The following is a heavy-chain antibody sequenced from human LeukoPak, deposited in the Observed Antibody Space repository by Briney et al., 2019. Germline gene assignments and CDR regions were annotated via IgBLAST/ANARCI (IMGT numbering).Heavy chain of an antibody. CDR1: GFTFSDHP. D-gene: IGHD1-14*01. J-gene: IGHJ4*02. Sequence: GNSLRLSCAASGFTFSDHPMHWVRQAPGKGLEWVAIVSYDGNTKHYADSVQGRFTISIDNSKNTLYLQMNSLGAADTAVYFCARSDSWRNSDHWGQGILVTVSS. CDR2: VSYDGNTK. CDR3: ARSDSWRNSDH. V-gene: IGHV3-30*04.